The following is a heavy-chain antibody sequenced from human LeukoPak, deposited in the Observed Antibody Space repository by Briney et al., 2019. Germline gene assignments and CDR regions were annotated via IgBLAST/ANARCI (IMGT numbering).Heavy chain of an antibody. CDR2: ISAYNGNT. J-gene: IGHJ6*02. CDR1: GYTFTSYG. V-gene: IGHV1-18*01. CDR3: ARRDCSSSSCHYYYYYMDV. Sequence: ASVKVSCKASGYTFTSYGISWVRQAPGQGLEWMGWISAYNGNTNYAQKLQGRVTMTTDTSTSTAYMELRSLSSDDTAVYYCARRDCSSSSCHYYYYYMDVWGQGTTVTVSS. D-gene: IGHD2-2*01.